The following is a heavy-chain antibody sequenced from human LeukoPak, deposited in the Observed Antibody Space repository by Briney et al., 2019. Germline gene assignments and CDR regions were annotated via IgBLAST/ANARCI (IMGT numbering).Heavy chain of an antibody. D-gene: IGHD3-3*01. V-gene: IGHV3-30*02. CDR1: GFTFSSYG. CDR2: IRYDGSNK. Sequence: PGGSLRLSCAASGFTFSSYGMHWVRQAPGKGLEWVAFIRYDGSNKYYADSVKGRFTISRDNSKNTLYLQMNSLRAEDTAVYYCAKDGAIFGVVIMLAHFDYWGQGTLVTVSS. J-gene: IGHJ4*02. CDR3: AKDGAIFGVVIMLAHFDY.